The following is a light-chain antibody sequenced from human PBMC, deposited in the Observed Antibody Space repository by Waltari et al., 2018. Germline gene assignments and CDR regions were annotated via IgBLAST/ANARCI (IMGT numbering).Light chain of an antibody. Sequence: DIVMTQSPDSLPVSLGERPTINCKSSQSVLYSFNNNNYLAWYQQKPGHSPKLLISWASTRESGVPDRFSGSGSGTDFTLTISSLQAEDVAVYYCQQYYTNPITFGPGTKVELK. V-gene: IGKV4-1*01. CDR1: QSVLYSFNNNNY. CDR2: WAS. CDR3: QQYYTNPIT. J-gene: IGKJ3*01.